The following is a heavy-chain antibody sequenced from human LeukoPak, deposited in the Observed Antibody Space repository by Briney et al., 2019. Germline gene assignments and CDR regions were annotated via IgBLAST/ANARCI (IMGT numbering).Heavy chain of an antibody. J-gene: IGHJ4*02. V-gene: IGHV3-7*03. D-gene: IGHD2/OR15-2a*01. Sequence: GGPLRLSWAASGFTFSSYWMTWVRQAPGKGLEWVANIKQAGTEKYYVDSVKGRFTISRDNAKNSLFLQMNSLRAEDTAVYFCARGQYFSTTYYFDYWGQGTLVTVSS. CDR2: IKQAGTEK. CDR3: ARGQYFSTTYYFDY. CDR1: GFTFSSYW.